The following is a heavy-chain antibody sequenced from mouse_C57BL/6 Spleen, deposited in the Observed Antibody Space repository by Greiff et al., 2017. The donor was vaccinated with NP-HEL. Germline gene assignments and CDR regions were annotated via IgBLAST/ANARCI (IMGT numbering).Heavy chain of an antibody. CDR1: GYSFTDYN. V-gene: IGHV1-39*01. CDR3: ARSGGYDVRAIDY. D-gene: IGHD2-2*01. Sequence: EVQLQQSGPELVKPGASVKISCKASGYSFTDYNMNWVKQSNGKGLEWIGVINPNYGTTSYNQKFKGKATLTVDQSSSTAYMQRNSLTSEDSAVYYCARSGGYDVRAIDYWGQGTSVTVSS. J-gene: IGHJ4*01. CDR2: INPNYGTT.